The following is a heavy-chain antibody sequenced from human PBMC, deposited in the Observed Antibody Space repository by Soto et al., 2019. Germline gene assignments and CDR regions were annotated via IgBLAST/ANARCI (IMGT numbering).Heavy chain of an antibody. CDR3: ARDRTGTTLGYFDY. V-gene: IGHV1-18*01. CDR1: GYTFTSYG. J-gene: IGHJ4*02. CDR2: ISAYNGNT. Sequence: ASVKVSCKASGYTFTSYGISWVRQAPGQGLEWMGWISAYNGNTNYAQKLQGRVTMTTDTSTSTAYMELRSLRSEDTAVYYCARDRTGTTLGYFDYWGQGTRVTVSS. D-gene: IGHD1-7*01.